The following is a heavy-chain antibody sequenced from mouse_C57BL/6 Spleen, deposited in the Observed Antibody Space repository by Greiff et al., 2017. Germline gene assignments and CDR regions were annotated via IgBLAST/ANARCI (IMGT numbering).Heavy chain of an antibody. CDR1: GFTFSSYA. CDR3: AVYPLDY. J-gene: IGHJ2*01. V-gene: IGHV5-4*01. Sequence: EVQVVESGGGLVKPGGSLKLSCAASGFTFSSYAMSWVRQTPEKRLEWVATISDGGSYTYYPDNVKGRFTISRDNAKNNLYLQMSHLKSEDTAMYYCAVYPLDYWGQGTTLTVSS. CDR2: ISDGGSYT.